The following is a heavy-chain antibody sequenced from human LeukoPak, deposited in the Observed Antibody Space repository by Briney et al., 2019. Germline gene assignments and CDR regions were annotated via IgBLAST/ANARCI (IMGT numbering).Heavy chain of an antibody. CDR1: YY. CDR3: ARLGAFDI. Sequence: YYWSWIREPPGKGLEWIGYIYYSGSTNYNPSLKSRVTISVDTTKNQFSLKLSSVTAADTAVYYCARLGAFDIWGQGTMVTVSS. CDR2: IYYSGST. V-gene: IGHV4-59*01. J-gene: IGHJ3*02.